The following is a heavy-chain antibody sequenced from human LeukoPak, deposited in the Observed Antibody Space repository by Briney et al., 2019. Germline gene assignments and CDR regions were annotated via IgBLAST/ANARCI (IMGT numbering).Heavy chain of an antibody. V-gene: IGHV1-69*01. Sequence: SVKVSCKASGGTFISYAISWVRQAPGQGLEWMGGIIPIFGTANYAQKFQGRVTITADESTSTAYMELSSLRSEDTAVYYCARDRQLDPTEDAFDIWGQGTMVTVSS. CDR1: GGTFISYA. J-gene: IGHJ3*02. CDR2: IIPIFGTA. CDR3: ARDRQLDPTEDAFDI. D-gene: IGHD1-1*01.